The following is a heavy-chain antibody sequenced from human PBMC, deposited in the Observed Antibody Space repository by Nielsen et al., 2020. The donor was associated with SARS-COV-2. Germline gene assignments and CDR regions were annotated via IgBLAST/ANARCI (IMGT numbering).Heavy chain of an antibody. CDR3: ATSAVAGTPNWFDP. D-gene: IGHD6-19*01. V-gene: IGHV1-2*04. J-gene: IGHJ5*02. CDR1: GYTFTGYY. CDR2: INPNSGGT. Sequence: ASVKVSCKASGYTFTGYYMHWVRQAPGQGLEWMGWINPNSGGTNYAQKFQGWVTMTRDTSISTAYMELSRLRSDDTAVYYRATSAVAGTPNWFDPWGQGTLVTVSS.